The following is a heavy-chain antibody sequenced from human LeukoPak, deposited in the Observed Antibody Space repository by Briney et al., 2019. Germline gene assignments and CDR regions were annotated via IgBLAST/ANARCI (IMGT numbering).Heavy chain of an antibody. Sequence: GGSLRLSCAASGFTFSDYYMNWIRQAPGKGLEWVSYISSSGNNIDYVDSVKGRFTIFRDNAKKSLSLQMNSLRAEDTAVYYCTRGFHGMDVWGQGTTVTVS. J-gene: IGHJ6*02. CDR1: GFTFSDYY. D-gene: IGHD3-10*01. CDR2: ISSSGNNI. V-gene: IGHV3-11*01. CDR3: TRGFHGMDV.